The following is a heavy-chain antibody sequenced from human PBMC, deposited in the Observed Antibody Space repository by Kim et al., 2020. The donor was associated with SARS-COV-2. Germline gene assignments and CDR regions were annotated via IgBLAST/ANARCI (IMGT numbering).Heavy chain of an antibody. Sequence: GGSLRLSCAASGFTFSSYGMHWVRQAPGKGLEWVAVISYDGSNKYYADSVKGRFTISRDNSKNTLYLQMNSLRAEDTAVYYCARGAPSTVTSFDYWGQGTLVTVSS. D-gene: IGHD4-17*01. CDR1: GFTFSSYG. V-gene: IGHV3-30*03. CDR3: ARGAPSTVTSFDY. CDR2: ISYDGSNK. J-gene: IGHJ4*02.